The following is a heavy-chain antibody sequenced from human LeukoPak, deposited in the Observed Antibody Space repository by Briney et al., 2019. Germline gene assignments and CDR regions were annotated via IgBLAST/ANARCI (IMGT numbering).Heavy chain of an antibody. V-gene: IGHV1-46*01. Sequence: ASVKVSCKASGYTFTSYYMHWVRQAPGQGLEWMGIINPSGGSTSYAQKFQGRVTMTRDTSTSTVYMELSSLRSEDTAVYYCAREYYYDSSGYYTSGYYFDYWGQGTLVTVSS. CDR1: GYTFTSYY. J-gene: IGHJ4*02. CDR3: AREYYYDSSGYYTSGYYFDY. D-gene: IGHD3-22*01. CDR2: INPSGGST.